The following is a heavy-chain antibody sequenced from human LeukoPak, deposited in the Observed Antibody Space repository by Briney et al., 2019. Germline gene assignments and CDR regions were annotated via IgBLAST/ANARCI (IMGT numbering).Heavy chain of an antibody. CDR2: VNAGNGNT. CDR1: GYTFTSYA. D-gene: IGHD3-9*01. V-gene: IGHV1-3*01. Sequence: ASVKVSCKASGYTFTSYAMHWVRQAPGQRLEWMGWVNAGNGNTKYSQKFQGRVTITRDTSASTAYMELSSLRSEDTAVYYCARGEYDILTGYWYWGQGTLVTVSS. CDR3: ARGEYDILTGYWY. J-gene: IGHJ4*02.